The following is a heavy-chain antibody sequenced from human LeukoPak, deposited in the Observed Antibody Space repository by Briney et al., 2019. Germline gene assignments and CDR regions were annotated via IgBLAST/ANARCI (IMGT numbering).Heavy chain of an antibody. D-gene: IGHD5-12*01. Sequence: PGGSLRLSCAASGLTVSSNYMSWVRQAPGKGLEWVANIKQDGSEKNYVDSVKGRFTISRDNAKNSLFLQMNSLRADDTAVYYCARGRGWLEDYWGQGTLVTVSS. J-gene: IGHJ4*02. CDR2: IKQDGSEK. CDR3: ARGRGWLEDY. V-gene: IGHV3-7*05. CDR1: GLTVSSNY.